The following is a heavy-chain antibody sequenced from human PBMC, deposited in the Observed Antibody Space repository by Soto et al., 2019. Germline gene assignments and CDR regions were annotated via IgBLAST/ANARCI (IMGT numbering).Heavy chain of an antibody. CDR3: ARDVPATAAFFWDF. CDR1: GYTFGNFG. D-gene: IGHD3-3*02. V-gene: IGHV1-18*04. J-gene: IGHJ4*02. Sequence: ASVKVSCKGSGYTFGNFGISWLREDPGQGLEWMGWISAYKGNTHYAQRLQGRVTLTTSTSRSTGYMELRSLSADDTAVYFCARDVPATAAFFWDFWGQGTLVTVSS. CDR2: ISAYKGNT.